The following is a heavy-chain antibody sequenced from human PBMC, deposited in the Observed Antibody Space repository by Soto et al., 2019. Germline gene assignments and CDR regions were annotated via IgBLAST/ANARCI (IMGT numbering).Heavy chain of an antibody. CDR2: FYHSGST. V-gene: IGHV4-38-2*01. J-gene: IGHJ4*02. CDR3: ARGRARYDIWRGHDY. CDR1: GYSISSGYY. Sequence: KTSETLSLTCAVSGYSISSGYYWGWIRQPPGKGLEWIGSFYHSGSTYYNPSLKSRLTISVDTSKNPFSLKLSPVTAADTAVYYCARGRARYDIWRGHDYWGQGTLVTVSS. D-gene: IGHD3-3*01.